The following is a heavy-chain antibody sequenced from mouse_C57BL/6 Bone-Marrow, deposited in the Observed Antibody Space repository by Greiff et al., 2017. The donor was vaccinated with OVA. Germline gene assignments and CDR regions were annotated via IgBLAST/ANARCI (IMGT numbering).Heavy chain of an antibody. CDR1: GYTFTSYW. CDR3: ARPYYSNYGFCWYFDV. J-gene: IGHJ1*03. CDR2: IDPSDSET. V-gene: IGHV1-52*01. D-gene: IGHD2-5*01. Sequence: QVQLQHPGAELVRPGSSVKLSCKASGYTFTSYWMHWVKQRPIQGLEWIGNIDPSDSETHYNQKFKDKATLTVDKSSSTAYMQLSSLTSEDSAVYYCARPYYSNYGFCWYFDVWGTGTTVTVSS.